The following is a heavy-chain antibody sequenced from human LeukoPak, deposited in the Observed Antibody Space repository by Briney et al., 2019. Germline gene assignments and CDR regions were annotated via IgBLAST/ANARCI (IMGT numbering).Heavy chain of an antibody. CDR3: ARDWGGYYDSSAITDAFDI. D-gene: IGHD3-22*01. CDR1: GGTFSSYA. CDR2: ISAYNGNT. Sequence: ASVKVSCKASGGTFSSYAISWVRQAPGQGLEWMGWISAYNGNTNYAQKLQGRVTMTTDTSTSTAYMELRSLRSDDTAVYYCARDWGGYYDSSAITDAFDIWGQGTMVTVSS. J-gene: IGHJ3*02. V-gene: IGHV1-18*01.